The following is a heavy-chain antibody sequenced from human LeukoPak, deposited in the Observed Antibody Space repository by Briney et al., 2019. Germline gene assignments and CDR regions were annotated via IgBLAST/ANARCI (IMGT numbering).Heavy chain of an antibody. CDR2: IRYDGSNK. V-gene: IGHV3-30*02. CDR1: GFTFSSYG. CDR3: AKGGYSNYVTSPRGDY. Sequence: GGSLRLSCAASGFTFSSYGIHWVRQAPGKGLEWVAFIRYDGSNKYYADSVKGRFTISRDNSKNTLYLQMNSLRAEDTAVYYCAKGGYSNYVTSPRGDYWGQGTLVTVSS. J-gene: IGHJ4*02. D-gene: IGHD4-11*01.